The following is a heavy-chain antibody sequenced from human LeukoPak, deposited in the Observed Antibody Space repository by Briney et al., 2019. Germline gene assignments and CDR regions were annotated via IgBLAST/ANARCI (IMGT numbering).Heavy chain of an antibody. J-gene: IGHJ3*02. CDR3: ATSGYCSSTSCDAFDI. CDR1: GYSFTSYW. D-gene: IGHD2-2*01. CDR2: IYPGDSDT. Sequence: GGSLKISFQGSGYSFTSYWIGWVRQMPGKGLEWMGIIYPGDSDTRYSPSFQGQVTISADKSISTAYLQWSSLKASDTAMYYCATSGYCSSTSCDAFDIWGQGTMVTVSS. V-gene: IGHV5-51*01.